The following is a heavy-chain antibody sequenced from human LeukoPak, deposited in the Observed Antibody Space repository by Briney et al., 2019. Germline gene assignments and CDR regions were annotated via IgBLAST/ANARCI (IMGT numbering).Heavy chain of an antibody. CDR3: ARGRVTYYDFWSGPRNWFDP. CDR2: ISSSGITI. V-gene: IGHV3-48*03. Sequence: GGSLRLSCAASGFLFSSFEVNWVRQAPGKGLEWVSYISSSGITIYYADSVKGRFTISRDNAKNSLYLQMISLRAEDTAVYYCARGRVTYYDFWSGPRNWFDPWGQGTLVTVSS. CDR1: GFLFSSFE. D-gene: IGHD3-3*01. J-gene: IGHJ5*02.